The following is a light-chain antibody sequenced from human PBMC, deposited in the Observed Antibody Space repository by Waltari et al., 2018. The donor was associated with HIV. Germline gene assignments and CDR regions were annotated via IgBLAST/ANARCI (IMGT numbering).Light chain of an antibody. Sequence: QSALTHSPSVSGSPGQSVTVSCTGTTRDVAPSNRVSWYQQPPGTAPKVVIYEVSNRPSGVPDRFSGSKSGNTASLTISGLQAEDEADYCCSSFTTSSTLIFGGGTRLTVL. CDR2: EVS. CDR1: TRDVAPSNR. CDR3: SSFTTSSTLI. V-gene: IGLV2-18*02. J-gene: IGLJ2*01.